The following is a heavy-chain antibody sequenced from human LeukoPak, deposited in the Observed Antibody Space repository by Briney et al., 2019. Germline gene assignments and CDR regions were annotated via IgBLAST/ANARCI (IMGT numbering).Heavy chain of an antibody. CDR2: IYYSGST. Sequence: SETLSLTCTVSGGSISSGGYYWSWIRQHPGKGLEWIGYIYYSGSTYYNPSLKSRVTISVDTSKNQFSLKLSSVTAADTAVYYCARYRRRLWFGESEMGWFDPWGQGTLFTVSS. CDR1: GGSISSGGYY. V-gene: IGHV4-31*03. J-gene: IGHJ5*02. CDR3: ARYRRRLWFGESEMGWFDP. D-gene: IGHD3-10*01.